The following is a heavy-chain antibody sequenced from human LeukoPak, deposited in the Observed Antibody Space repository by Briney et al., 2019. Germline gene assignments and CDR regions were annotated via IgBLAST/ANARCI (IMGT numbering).Heavy chain of an antibody. CDR3: ARDFLEGVGGNYFDY. Sequence: GGSLRLSCAASGFTFSSYWMSWVRQAPGKGLEWVANIKQDGSEKYYVDSVKGRFTISRDNSKNTLYLQMNSLRAEDTAVYYCARDFLEGVGGNYFDYWGQGTLVTVSS. J-gene: IGHJ4*02. CDR2: IKQDGSEK. V-gene: IGHV3-7*01. CDR1: GFTFSSYW. D-gene: IGHD3-10*01.